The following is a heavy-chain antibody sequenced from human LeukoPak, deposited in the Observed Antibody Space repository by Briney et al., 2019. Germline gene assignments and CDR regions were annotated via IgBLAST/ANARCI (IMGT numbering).Heavy chain of an antibody. CDR1: GFSFSSCE. J-gene: IGHJ4*02. CDR2: ISSSGSAI. V-gene: IGHV3-48*03. Sequence: GGSLRLSCAASGFSFSSCEMNWVRQAPGKGLEWVSYISSSGSAIFYADSVKGRFTISRDNAKNSLFLQMNSLRAEDTAFYYCASEGGFDDWGQGTLVTVSS. D-gene: IGHD2-15*01. CDR3: ASEGGFDD.